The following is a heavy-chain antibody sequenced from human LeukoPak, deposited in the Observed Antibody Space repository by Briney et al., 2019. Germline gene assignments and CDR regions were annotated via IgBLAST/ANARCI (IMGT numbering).Heavy chain of an antibody. Sequence: TPSETLSLTCAVYGGSFSGYYWSWIRQPPGKGLEWIGEINHSGSTNYNPSLKSRVTISVDTSKNQFSLKLSSVTAADTAVYYCAREASSGYYVDYWGQGTLVTVSS. CDR1: GGSFSGYY. CDR2: INHSGST. V-gene: IGHV4-34*01. CDR3: AREASSGYYVDY. J-gene: IGHJ4*02. D-gene: IGHD3-22*01.